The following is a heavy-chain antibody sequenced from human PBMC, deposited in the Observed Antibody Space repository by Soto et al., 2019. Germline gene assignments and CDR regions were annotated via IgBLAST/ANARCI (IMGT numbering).Heavy chain of an antibody. CDR2: INPSGGST. J-gene: IGHJ6*02. CDR1: GYTFTSYY. V-gene: IGHV1-46*01. D-gene: IGHD6-13*01. CDR3: ARERIAAGAYYCGMYV. Sequence: QVQLVQSGAEVKKPGASVKVSCKASGYTFTSYYMHWVRQAPGQGLQWMGIINPSGGSTTYEQKFQGRVTMTRDTSTSTVYMELSSLRSEDTAVYYCARERIAAGAYYCGMYVWGQGTTVAVS.